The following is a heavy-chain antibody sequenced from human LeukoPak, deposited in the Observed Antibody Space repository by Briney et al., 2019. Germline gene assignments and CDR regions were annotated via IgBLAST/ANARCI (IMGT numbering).Heavy chain of an antibody. V-gene: IGHV3-23*01. D-gene: IGHD3-22*01. Sequence: GGSLRLSCAASGFTFSSYAMSWVRQAPGKGLESVSAISGSGGSTYYADSVKGRFTISRDNSKNTLYPQMNSLRAEDTAVYYCAKVISSGYRLPFDYWGQGTLVTVSS. CDR2: ISGSGGST. J-gene: IGHJ4*02. CDR3: AKVISSGYRLPFDY. CDR1: GFTFSSYA.